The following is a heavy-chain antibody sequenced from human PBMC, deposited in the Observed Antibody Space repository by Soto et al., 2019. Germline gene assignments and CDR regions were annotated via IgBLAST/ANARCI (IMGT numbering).Heavy chain of an antibody. CDR2: IYYSGST. CDR3: AREITIFGVVINHGMDV. D-gene: IGHD3-3*01. CDR1: GGSISSGGYY. J-gene: IGHJ6*02. Sequence: QVQLQESGPGLVKPSQTLSLTCTVSGGSISSGGYYWSWIRQHPGKGLEWIGYIYYSGSTHYNPSLKSRVTISVDTSKNQFSLKLSSVTAADTAVYYCAREITIFGVVINHGMDVWGQGTTVTVSS. V-gene: IGHV4-31*03.